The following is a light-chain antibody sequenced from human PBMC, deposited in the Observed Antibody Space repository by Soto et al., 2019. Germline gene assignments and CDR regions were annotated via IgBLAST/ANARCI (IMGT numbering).Light chain of an antibody. CDR1: QSVGSY. Sequence: DIVLTQSPATLSLSPGERVTLSCGASQSVGSYLAWYQQTPGQAPRLLIYGASTRATGIPDRFSGSGSGTDFTLTISRLEPEDFAVYYCQQYGSSSWTFGQGPRWIS. CDR2: GAS. CDR3: QQYGSSSWT. J-gene: IGKJ1*01. V-gene: IGKV3-20*01.